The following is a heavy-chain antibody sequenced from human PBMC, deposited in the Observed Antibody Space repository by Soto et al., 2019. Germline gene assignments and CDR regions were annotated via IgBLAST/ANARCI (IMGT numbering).Heavy chain of an antibody. Sequence: RGSLLLSCASSVFTFSNAWMSWVRQAPGKGLEWVGRIKSKTDGGTTDYAAPVKGRFTISRDDSKNTLYLQINSLKTEDTAVYYCTTLVVAAYYYYYGMDVWGQGTTVTVSS. D-gene: IGHD2-15*01. CDR2: IKSKTDGGTT. V-gene: IGHV3-15*01. CDR3: TTLVVAAYYYYYGMDV. CDR1: VFTFSNAW. J-gene: IGHJ6*02.